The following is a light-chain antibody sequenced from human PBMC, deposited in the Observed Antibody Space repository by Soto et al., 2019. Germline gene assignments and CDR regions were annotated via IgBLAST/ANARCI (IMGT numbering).Light chain of an antibody. J-gene: IGKJ1*01. Sequence: EIVMTQSPATLSVSPGERATLSCSASQIFSSNLAWYQQKPGQAPRLLIYGASTRATGIPARFSGGGSGTEFTLTISSLQSEDFAVYYCQQYDKWPRTFGQGTKVDIK. CDR3: QQYDKWPRT. CDR2: GAS. V-gene: IGKV3-15*01. CDR1: QIFSSN.